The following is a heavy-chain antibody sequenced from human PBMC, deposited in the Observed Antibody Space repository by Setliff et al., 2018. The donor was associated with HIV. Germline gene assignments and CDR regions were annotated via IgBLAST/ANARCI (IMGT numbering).Heavy chain of an antibody. CDR1: NGSINDYY. V-gene: IGHV4-59*12. CDR3: ARHFYTTSWYSGTYWYFDL. J-gene: IGHJ2*01. D-gene: IGHD2-15*01. Sequence: PSETLSLTCSMSNGSINDYYWSWIRRSPGKGLEWIGSTYNSENINYNPSLKSRVTVSVDTSKNQFSLRLTSVTAADTAVYFCARHFYTTSWYSGTYWYFDLWGRGTLVTVSS. CDR2: TYNSENI.